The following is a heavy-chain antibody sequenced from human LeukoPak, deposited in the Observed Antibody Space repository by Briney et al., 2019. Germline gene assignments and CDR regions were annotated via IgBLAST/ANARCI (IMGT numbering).Heavy chain of an antibody. CDR1: GGTFSSYA. J-gene: IGHJ6*03. CDR2: IIPIFGTA. Sequence: GASVKVSCKASGGTFSSYAISWVRQAPGQGLEWMGGIIPIFGTANYAQKFQGRVTITTDESTSTAYMELSSLRSEDTAVYYCARDGNRYSSSSALDYYYMDVWGKGTTVTVSS. V-gene: IGHV1-69*05. CDR3: ARDGNRYSSSSALDYYYMDV. D-gene: IGHD6-6*01.